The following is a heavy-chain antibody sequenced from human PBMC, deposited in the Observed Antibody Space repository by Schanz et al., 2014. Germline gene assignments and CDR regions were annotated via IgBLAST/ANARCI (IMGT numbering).Heavy chain of an antibody. CDR1: GITFSGYS. D-gene: IGHD6-19*01. CDR2: ISGSSSTK. V-gene: IGHV3-48*01. CDR3: ARDLISSGWYG. J-gene: IGHJ4*02. Sequence: EVRLLESGGGLVQPGGSLRLSCAASGITFSGYSMNWVRQAPGKGLEWVSYISGSSSTKYYADSVKGRFTISRDNSNNTVLLQMNSLRVEDTAVYYCARDLISSGWYGWGQGTLVTVSS.